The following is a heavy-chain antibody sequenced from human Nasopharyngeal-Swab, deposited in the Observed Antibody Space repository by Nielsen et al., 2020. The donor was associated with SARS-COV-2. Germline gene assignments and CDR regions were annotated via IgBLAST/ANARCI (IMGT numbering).Heavy chain of an antibody. J-gene: IGHJ3*02. D-gene: IGHD1-26*01. CDR1: GYSFTSYW. V-gene: IGHV5-51*01. CDR2: IYPGDSDT. CDR3: VRQSGSYYDIADAFDI. Sequence: GGSLRLSCKGSGYSFTSYWIGWVRQMPGKGLEWMGIIYPGDSDTRYSPSFQGQVTISADKSISTAYLQWSSLKASDTAMYYCVRQSGSYYDIADAFDIWGQGTMVTVSS.